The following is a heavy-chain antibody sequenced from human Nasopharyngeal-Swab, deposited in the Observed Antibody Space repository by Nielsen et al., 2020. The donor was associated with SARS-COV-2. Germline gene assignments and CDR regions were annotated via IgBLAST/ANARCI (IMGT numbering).Heavy chain of an antibody. CDR3: ARTYGSGSYSYYYGMDV. V-gene: IGHV4-34*01. D-gene: IGHD3-10*01. J-gene: IGHJ6*02. Sequence: SETLSLTCAVYGGSFSGHYWSWIRQPPGKGLEWIGEIYHSGSTNYNPSLKRRVTISVDTSKSQFSLKLSSVTAADTAVYYCARTYGSGSYSYYYGMDVWGQGTTVTVSS. CDR2: IYHSGST. CDR1: GGSFSGHY.